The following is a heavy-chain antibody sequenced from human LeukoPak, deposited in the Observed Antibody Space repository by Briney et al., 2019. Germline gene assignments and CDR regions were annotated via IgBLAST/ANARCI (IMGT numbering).Heavy chain of an antibody. Sequence: SETLSLTCTVSGGSIRTYYWNWIRQPPGKGLEWIGYIYYNGNTTYSPSLKSRVTMSVDTSKNLFSLKVSSVTAADTAVYYCARGRSNYYGMDVWGQGTTVTVSS. D-gene: IGHD1-26*01. CDR3: ARGRSNYYGMDV. J-gene: IGHJ6*02. V-gene: IGHV4-59*01. CDR2: IYYNGNT. CDR1: GGSIRTYY.